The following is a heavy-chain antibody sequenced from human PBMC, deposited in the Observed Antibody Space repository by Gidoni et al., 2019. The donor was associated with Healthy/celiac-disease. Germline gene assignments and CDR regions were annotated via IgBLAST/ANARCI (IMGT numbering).Heavy chain of an antibody. J-gene: IGHJ4*02. CDR2: ISYDGSNK. D-gene: IGHD5-18*01. V-gene: IGHV3-30*18. Sequence: VVHTGRSLSRSCEASGFPFRSYGMHWVRQAPGKGLEWVAVISYDGSNKYYADSVKGRFTISRDNSKNTLYLQMNSLRAEDTAVYYCAKDLFWGYSYGSFDYWGQGTLVTVSS. CDR3: AKDLFWGYSYGSFDY. CDR1: GFPFRSYG.